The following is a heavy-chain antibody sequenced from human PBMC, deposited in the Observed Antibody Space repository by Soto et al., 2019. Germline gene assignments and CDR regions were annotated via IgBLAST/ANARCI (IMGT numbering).Heavy chain of an antibody. V-gene: IGHV3-30*18. D-gene: IGHD3-3*01. CDR3: AKGETYYDFWSGYSYYYGMDV. J-gene: IGHJ6*02. CDR2: ISYDGSNK. CDR1: GFTFSSYG. Sequence: GGSLRLSCAASGFTFSSYGMHWVRQAPGKGLEWVAVISYDGSNKYYADSVKGRFTISRDNSKNTLYLQMNSLRAEDTAVYYCAKGETYYDFWSGYSYYYGMDVWGQGTTVTVS.